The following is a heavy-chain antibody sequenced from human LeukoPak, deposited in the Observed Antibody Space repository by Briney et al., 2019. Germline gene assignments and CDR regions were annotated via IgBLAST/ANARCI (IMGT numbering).Heavy chain of an antibody. CDR3: ARVGGVYAYVWGSYRNYYFDY. Sequence: PGGSLRLSCAASGFTFSNYAMSWVRQAPGKGLEWVAHIKQDGSEKYYVDSVKGRFTISRDNAKNSLYLQMNSLRAEDTAVYYCARVGGVYAYVWGSYRNYYFDYWGQGTLVTVSS. V-gene: IGHV3-7*01. CDR1: GFTFSNYA. J-gene: IGHJ4*02. D-gene: IGHD3-16*02. CDR2: IKQDGSEK.